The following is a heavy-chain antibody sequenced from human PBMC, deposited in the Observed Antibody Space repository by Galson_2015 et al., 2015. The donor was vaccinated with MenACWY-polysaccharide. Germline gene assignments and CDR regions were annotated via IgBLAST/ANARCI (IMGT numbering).Heavy chain of an antibody. V-gene: IGHV2-70*11. CDR2: IDWDDDK. D-gene: IGHD3-16*01. Sequence: PALVKPTQTLTLTCTFSGFSLSTSGVGVGWIRQPPGKALEWLARIDWDDDKYYSTSLKTRLTISKDTSKNQVVLTMTNMDPVDTATYYCARIRSYGGFDYWGQGTLVTVSS. J-gene: IGHJ4*02. CDR1: GFSLSTSGVG. CDR3: ARIRSYGGFDY.